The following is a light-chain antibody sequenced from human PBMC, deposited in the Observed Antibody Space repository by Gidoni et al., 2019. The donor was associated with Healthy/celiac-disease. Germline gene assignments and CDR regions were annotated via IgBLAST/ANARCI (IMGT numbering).Light chain of an antibody. CDR1: QSVSSSY. J-gene: IGKJ4*01. CDR3: QQYGNSP. CDR2: GAS. Sequence: SPGTLSLSPGERATLSCRASQSVSSSYLVWYQQKPGQAPRLLIYGASSRATGIPDRFSGSGSGTDFTLTISRLEPEDFAVYYCQQYGNSPFGGXTKVEIK. V-gene: IGKV3-20*01.